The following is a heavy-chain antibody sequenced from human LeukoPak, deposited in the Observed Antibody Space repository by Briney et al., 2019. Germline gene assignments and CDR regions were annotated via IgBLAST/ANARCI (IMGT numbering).Heavy chain of an antibody. CDR3: AKDRTGTTGADWFDP. V-gene: IGHV3-9*01. D-gene: IGHD1-1*01. CDR1: GFTFDDYA. CDR2: ISWNSGSI. J-gene: IGHJ5*02. Sequence: GGSLRLSCAASGFTFDDYAMHWVRQAPGKGLEWVSGISWNSGSIGYADSVKGRFTISRDNAKNSLYLQMNSLRAEDTAIYYCAKDRTGTTGADWFDPWGQGTLVTVSS.